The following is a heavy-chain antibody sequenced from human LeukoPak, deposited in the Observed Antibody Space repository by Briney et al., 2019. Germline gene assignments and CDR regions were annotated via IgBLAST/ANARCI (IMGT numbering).Heavy chain of an antibody. Sequence: PGGSLRLSCAASGFTFSSYAMHWVRQAPGKGLEYVSATSSNGGSTYYANSVKGRFTISRDNSKNTLYLQMGSLSAEDMAVYYCARLGDGYNYDYWGQGTLVTVSS. CDR2: TSSNGGST. V-gene: IGHV3-64*01. CDR1: GFTFSSYA. D-gene: IGHD5-24*01. CDR3: ARLGDGYNYDY. J-gene: IGHJ4*02.